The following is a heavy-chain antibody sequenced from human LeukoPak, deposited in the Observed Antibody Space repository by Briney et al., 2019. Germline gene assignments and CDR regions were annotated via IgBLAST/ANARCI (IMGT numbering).Heavy chain of an antibody. Sequence: QALSLTCAISGDSVSSNSATWNWIRQSPSRGLEWLGRTYYRSEWYYDYAVSVKSRITINPDTSKNQFSLQLNSVTPEDTAVYYCASTHLYFDYWGQGTLVTVSS. CDR1: GDSVSSNSAT. V-gene: IGHV6-1*01. CDR2: TYYRSEWYY. CDR3: ASTHLYFDY. J-gene: IGHJ4*02. D-gene: IGHD3-3*02.